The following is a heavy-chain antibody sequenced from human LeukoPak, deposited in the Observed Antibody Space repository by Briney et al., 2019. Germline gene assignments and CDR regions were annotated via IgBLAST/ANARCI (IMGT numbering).Heavy chain of an antibody. J-gene: IGHJ6*03. CDR2: IYYSGST. CDR3: ASSVHSSSYYYYMDV. V-gene: IGHV4-59*11. D-gene: IGHD6-6*01. Sequence: PSETLSLTCTVSGGSISRHYWGWIRQPPGKGLEWIGYIYYSGSTNYNPSLKSRVTISVDTSKNQFSLKLSSVTAADTAVYYCASSVHSSSYYYYMDVWGKGTTVTVSS. CDR1: GGSISRHY.